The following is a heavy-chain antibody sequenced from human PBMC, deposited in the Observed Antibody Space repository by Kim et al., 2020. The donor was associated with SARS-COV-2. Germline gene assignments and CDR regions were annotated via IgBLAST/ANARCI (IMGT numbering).Heavy chain of an antibody. CDR2: ISWDGGST. V-gene: IGHV3-43*01. D-gene: IGHD6-6*01. CDR3: AKDSGGPRYSSSSRRDYYYYGMDV. Sequence: GGSLRLSCAASGFTFDDYTMHWVRQAPGKCLEWVSLISWDGGSTYYADSVKGRFTISRDNSKNSLYLQMNSLRTEDTALYYCAKDSGGPRYSSSSRRDYYYYGMDVWGQGTTVTVSS. J-gene: IGHJ6*02. CDR1: GFTFDDYT.